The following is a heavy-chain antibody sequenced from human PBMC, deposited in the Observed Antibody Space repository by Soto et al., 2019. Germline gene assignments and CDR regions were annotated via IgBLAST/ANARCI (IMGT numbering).Heavy chain of an antibody. Sequence: GGSLRLSCAASGFTFSSYSMNWVRQAPGKGLEWVSSISSSSGYIYYADSVKGRFTISRDNAKNSLSLQMNSLRAEDTAVYYCARVWDYYDPYYYYGMDVWGLGTTVTVSS. D-gene: IGHD3-22*01. J-gene: IGHJ6*02. CDR2: ISSSSGYI. V-gene: IGHV3-21*01. CDR1: GFTFSSYS. CDR3: ARVWDYYDPYYYYGMDV.